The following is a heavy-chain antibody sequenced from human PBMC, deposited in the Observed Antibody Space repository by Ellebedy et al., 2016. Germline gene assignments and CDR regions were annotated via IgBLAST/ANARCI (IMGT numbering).Heavy chain of an antibody. J-gene: IGHJ4*02. CDR1: GLNFNTFF. CDR3: RQGHYADL. D-gene: IGHD4-17*01. CDR2: ISAGSDTK. V-gene: IGHV3-23*01. Sequence: GGSLRLXXTASGLNFNTFFMSWVRQAPGKGLEWVSTISAGSDTKRLAASVKGRFTISRDSSKNSVYLRMNNLRVEDTAVYYCRQGHYADLWGQGTLVTVSS.